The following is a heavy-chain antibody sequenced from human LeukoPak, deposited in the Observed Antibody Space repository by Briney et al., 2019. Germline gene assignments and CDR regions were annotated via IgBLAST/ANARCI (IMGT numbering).Heavy chain of an antibody. CDR2: ISNSRGKT. CDR3: ARDRELYGMDV. Sequence: GGSLRLSCAASGFTFSNYAMSWVRQAPGKGLEWVSAISNSRGKTYYADSVKGRFIISRDDSKDTLYLQMNSLRAEDTAVYYCARDRELYGMDVWGQGTTVTVSS. CDR1: GFTFSNYA. D-gene: IGHD1-7*01. J-gene: IGHJ6*02. V-gene: IGHV3-23*01.